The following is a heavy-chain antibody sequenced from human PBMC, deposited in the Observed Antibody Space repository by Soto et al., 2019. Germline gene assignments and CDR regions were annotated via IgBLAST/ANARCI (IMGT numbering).Heavy chain of an antibody. D-gene: IGHD6-6*01. V-gene: IGHV3-21*01. J-gene: IGHJ4*02. CDR2: ISSSSSYI. CDR3: ARPLRRYSSSLVDY. Sequence: GGSLRLSCAASGFTFSSYSMNWVRQAPGKGLEWVSSISSSSSYIYYADSVKGRFTISRDNAKNSLYLQMNSLRAEDTAVYYCARPLRRYSSSLVDYWGQGTLVTVSS. CDR1: GFTFSSYS.